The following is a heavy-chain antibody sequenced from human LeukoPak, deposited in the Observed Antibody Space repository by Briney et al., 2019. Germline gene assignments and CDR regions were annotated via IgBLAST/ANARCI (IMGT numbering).Heavy chain of an antibody. Sequence: SETLSLTCAVYGGSFSGYYWSWIRQPPGKGLEWIGEINHSGSTNYNPSLKSRVTISVDTSKNQFSLKLSSVTAADTAVYYCARQLYYGSGKGFDPWGQGTLVTVSS. J-gene: IGHJ5*02. CDR3: ARQLYYGSGKGFDP. V-gene: IGHV4-34*01. CDR1: GGSFSGYY. D-gene: IGHD3-10*01. CDR2: INHSGST.